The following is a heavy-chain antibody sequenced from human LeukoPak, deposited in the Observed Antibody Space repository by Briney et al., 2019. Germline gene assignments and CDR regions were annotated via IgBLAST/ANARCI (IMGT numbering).Heavy chain of an antibody. Sequence: ASVKVSCKVSGYTLTELSMHWVRQAPGQGLEWMGWISAYNGNTNYAQKPQGRVTMTTDTSTSTAYMELRSLRSDDTAVYYCARRGGIAAPFDYWGQGTLVTVSS. CDR3: ARRGGIAAPFDY. V-gene: IGHV1-18*01. CDR1: GYTLTELS. J-gene: IGHJ4*02. D-gene: IGHD6-13*01. CDR2: ISAYNGNT.